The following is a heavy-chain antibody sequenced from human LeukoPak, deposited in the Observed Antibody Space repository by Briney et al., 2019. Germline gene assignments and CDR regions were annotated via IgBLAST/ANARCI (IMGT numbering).Heavy chain of an antibody. V-gene: IGHV3-15*01. CDR2: IKSKIDGGTA. Sequence: GGSLRLSCAASGFAFSNAWMSWVRQAPGKGLEWVGRIKSKIDGGTADCAAPVKGRFTISRDESKNTLYLQMNSLRTEDTAVYYCTTPRPSSSGWYIFDYWGQGTLVTVSS. D-gene: IGHD6-19*01. CDR3: TTPRPSSSGWYIFDY. J-gene: IGHJ4*02. CDR1: GFAFSNAW.